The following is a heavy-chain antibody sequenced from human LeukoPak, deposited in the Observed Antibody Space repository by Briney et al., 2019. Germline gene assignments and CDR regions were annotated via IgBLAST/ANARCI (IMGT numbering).Heavy chain of an antibody. D-gene: IGHD2-15*01. V-gene: IGHV1-8*03. CDR2: MNPNSGNT. J-gene: IGHJ3*02. CDR1: GYTFTSYD. CDR3: ARRCSGGSCYGYDAFDT. Sequence: ASVKVSCKASGYTFTSYDINWVRQATGQGLEWMGWMNPNSGNTGYAQKFQGRVTITRNTSISTAYMELSSLRSEDTAAYYCARRCSGGSCYGYDAFDTWGQGTMVTVSS.